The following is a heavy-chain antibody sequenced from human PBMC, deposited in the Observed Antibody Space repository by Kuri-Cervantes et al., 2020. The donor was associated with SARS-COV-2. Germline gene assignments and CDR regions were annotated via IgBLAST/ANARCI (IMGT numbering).Heavy chain of an antibody. J-gene: IGHJ4*02. D-gene: IGHD3-22*01. CDR1: GFAVSSNY. CDR2: IYSDGST. Sequence: GESLKISCAASGFAVSSNYMSWVRQAPGKGLEWVSIIYSDGSTYYADSVKGRFTISRDNSKNTLYLQMNSLRAEDTAMYYCARDLVDSSGYSGLGYWGQGTLVTVSS. CDR3: ARDLVDSSGYSGLGY. V-gene: IGHV3-53*01.